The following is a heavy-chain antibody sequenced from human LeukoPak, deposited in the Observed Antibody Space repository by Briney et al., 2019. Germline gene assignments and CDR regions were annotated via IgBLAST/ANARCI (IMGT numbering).Heavy chain of an antibody. D-gene: IGHD2/OR15-2a*01. J-gene: IGHJ4*02. CDR2: ISAHNGNT. V-gene: IGHV1-18*01. Sequence: ASVKVSCKASGYTFTSYSITWVRQAPGQGLEWMGWISAHNGNTNYAQSLQGRVTMTTDASTSTAYMELRSLRSDDTAVYYCVRNGGTTRWDNFDYWGQGTLVTVSS. CDR1: GYTFTSYS. CDR3: VRNGGTTRWDNFDY.